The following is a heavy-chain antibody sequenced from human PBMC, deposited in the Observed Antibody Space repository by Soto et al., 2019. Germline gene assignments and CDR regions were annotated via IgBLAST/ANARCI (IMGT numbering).Heavy chain of an antibody. CDR1: GGSISSYY. D-gene: IGHD3-10*01. Sequence: SETLSLTCTVSGGSISSYYWGWIRQPPGRGLEYIGHIYSSGNSNYNPSLKSRVTMSVDTSKNQFSLKLNSVTDADTAVYYCARHYGSGSYPLDYWGRGTLVTVSS. J-gene: IGHJ4*02. V-gene: IGHV4-59*08. CDR3: ARHYGSGSYPLDY. CDR2: IYSSGNS.